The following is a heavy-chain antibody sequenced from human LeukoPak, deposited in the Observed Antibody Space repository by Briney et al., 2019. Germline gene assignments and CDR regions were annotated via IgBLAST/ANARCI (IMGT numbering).Heavy chain of an antibody. D-gene: IGHD1-26*01. CDR2: TYYRSKWYS. J-gene: IGHJ4*02. CDR3: ARGGSYPLDY. Sequence: SQTLSLTSVISGDSVSSNSAAWNWIRQSPSRGLEWLGRTYYRSKWYSGYAMSVKSRITIKPDTSKNQFSLQLNSVTPEDTAVYYCARGGSYPLDYWGQGTLVTVSS. CDR1: GDSVSSNSAA. V-gene: IGHV6-1*01.